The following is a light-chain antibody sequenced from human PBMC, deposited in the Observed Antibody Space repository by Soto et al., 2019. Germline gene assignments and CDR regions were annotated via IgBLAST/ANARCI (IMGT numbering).Light chain of an antibody. Sequence: QPALTQPPSASGSPGQSVTISCTGTSSDVGAYNYVSWYQQHPGKAPKLMIYDVTKRPSGVPDRFSGSKSGNTASLTVSGLQAEDEADYYCISYAGSSIWVFGGGTKLTVL. CDR1: SSDVGAYNY. V-gene: IGLV2-8*01. J-gene: IGLJ3*02. CDR2: DVT. CDR3: ISYAGSSIWV.